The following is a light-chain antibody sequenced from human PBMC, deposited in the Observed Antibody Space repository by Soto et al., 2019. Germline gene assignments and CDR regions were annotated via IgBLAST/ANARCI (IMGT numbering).Light chain of an antibody. CDR1: QDISNY. Sequence: DIQMTQSPSSLSASVGDRVTITCQASQDISNYLNWYQQKPGKTPRLLIYDASNLETGVTSKFSGSGSGTDFTFTISILQPEDIVTYYCQQYLNRPLSTFVPGTKVDIK. J-gene: IGKJ3*01. CDR3: QQYLNRPLST. CDR2: DAS. V-gene: IGKV1-33*01.